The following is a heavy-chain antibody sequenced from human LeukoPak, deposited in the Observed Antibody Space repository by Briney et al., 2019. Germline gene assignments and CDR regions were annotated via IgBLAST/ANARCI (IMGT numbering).Heavy chain of an antibody. CDR2: MNPNSGNT. V-gene: IGHV1-8*03. J-gene: IGHJ5*02. CDR3: ARGRATVTTHWFDP. D-gene: IGHD4-11*01. Sequence: ASVKVSCQASGYPVTSYDINWVRQATGQGLEWMGWMNPNSGNTGYAQKFQGRVTITRNTSISTAYMELNSLRSEDTSVYDCARGRATVTTHWFDPWGQGTVVTVSS. CDR1: GYPVTSYD.